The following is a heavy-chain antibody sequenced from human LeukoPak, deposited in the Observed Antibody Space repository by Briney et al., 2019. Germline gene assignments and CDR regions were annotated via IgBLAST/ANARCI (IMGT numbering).Heavy chain of an antibody. J-gene: IGHJ4*02. CDR1: GGSISSYY. CDR2: INHSGST. Sequence: SETLSLTCTVSGGSISSYYWSWIRQPPGKGLEWIGEINHSGSTNYNPSLKSRVTISVDTSKNQFSLKLSSVTAADTAVYYCARDYYGSGTRLPPFDYWGQGTLVTVSS. V-gene: IGHV4-34*01. D-gene: IGHD3-10*01. CDR3: ARDYYGSGTRLPPFDY.